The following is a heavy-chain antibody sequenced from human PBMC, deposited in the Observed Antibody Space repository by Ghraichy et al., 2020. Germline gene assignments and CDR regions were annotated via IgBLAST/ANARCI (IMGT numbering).Heavy chain of an antibody. CDR1: GGTFSSYA. D-gene: IGHD1-26*01. J-gene: IGHJ6*02. V-gene: IGHV1-69*13. CDR2: IIPIFGAA. Sequence: SVKVSCKASGGTFSSYAISWVRQAPGQGLEWMGGIIPIFGAANYAQKFQGRVTITADESTSTAYMELGSLRSEDTAVYYCASPSGSYYYYYGMDVWGQGTTVTVSS. CDR3: ASPSGSYYYYYGMDV.